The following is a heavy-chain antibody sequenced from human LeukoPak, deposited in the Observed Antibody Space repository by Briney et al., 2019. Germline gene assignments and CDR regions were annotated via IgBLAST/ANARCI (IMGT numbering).Heavy chain of an antibody. D-gene: IGHD3-22*01. Sequence: ASVKVSCKASGYTFTGYYMHWVRQAPGQGLEWMGIINPSGGSTSYAQKFQGRVTMTRDMSTSTVYMELSSLRSEDTAVYYCARLFQRNELNYYDTSGYSLGYWGQGTLVTVSS. CDR1: GYTFTGYY. CDR2: INPSGGST. V-gene: IGHV1-46*01. J-gene: IGHJ4*02. CDR3: ARLFQRNELNYYDTSGYSLGY.